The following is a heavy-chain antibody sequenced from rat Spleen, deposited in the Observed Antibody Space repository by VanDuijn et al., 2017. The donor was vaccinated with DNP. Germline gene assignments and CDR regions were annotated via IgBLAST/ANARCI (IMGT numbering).Heavy chain of an antibody. Sequence: EVKLVESGGGLVQPGRSLKLSCAASGFNLNAYWMAWVRLAPGKGLEWIGEINGDSSTITYTHSLKDKFIISRDNAQNTLYLQTIKLGSEDTAIYYCAKGPNYGGWSDYFDYWGQGVMVTVSS. V-gene: IGHV4-2*01. D-gene: IGHD1-11*01. CDR1: GFNLNAYW. CDR2: INGDSSTI. J-gene: IGHJ2*01. CDR3: AKGPNYGGWSDYFDY.